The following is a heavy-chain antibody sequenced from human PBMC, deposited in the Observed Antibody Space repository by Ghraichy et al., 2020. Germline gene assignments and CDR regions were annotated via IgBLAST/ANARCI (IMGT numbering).Heavy chain of an antibody. CDR1: GFTFTNYE. Sequence: GGSLRLSCAASGFTFTNYEMNWVRQAPGKGLEWVAYISGGGSTMYYADSVKGRFTISRDNAKNSLYLQVNSLRAEDTAVYYCARDSSTVTTVGDFDYCAQRTLITVTS. V-gene: IGHV3-48*03. D-gene: IGHD4-17*01. CDR2: ISGGGSTM. CDR3: ARDSSTVTTVGDFDY. J-gene: IGHJ4*02.